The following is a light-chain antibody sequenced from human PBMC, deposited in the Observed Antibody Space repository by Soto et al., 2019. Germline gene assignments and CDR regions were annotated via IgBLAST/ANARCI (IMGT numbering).Light chain of an antibody. CDR3: QQYGTSPQT. CDR2: GAS. J-gene: IGKJ1*01. CDR1: QSVSDY. Sequence: THSPSTLSVSPGERATLSCRASQSVSDYLAWYQQRPVQAPRLVIYGASNRAAGIPDRFSGSGSGTEFTLTISRLEPEDFAVYYCQQYGTSPQTFGQGTKVDIK. V-gene: IGKV3-20*01.